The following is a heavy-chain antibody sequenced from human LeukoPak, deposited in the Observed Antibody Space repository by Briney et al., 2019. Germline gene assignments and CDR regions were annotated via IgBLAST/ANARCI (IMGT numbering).Heavy chain of an antibody. Sequence: PSGALSLTCDVSGGSISSSNWWSWVRPPPGKGLEWIGEISHSGSTTYNPSLKSRVTMSVDKSKNQFSLKLISVTAADTAVYFCARKTYVDTYNWFDPWGQGTLVTVSS. CDR3: ARKTYVDTYNWFDP. J-gene: IGHJ5*02. D-gene: IGHD5-18*01. V-gene: IGHV4-4*02. CDR1: GGSISSSNW. CDR2: ISHSGST.